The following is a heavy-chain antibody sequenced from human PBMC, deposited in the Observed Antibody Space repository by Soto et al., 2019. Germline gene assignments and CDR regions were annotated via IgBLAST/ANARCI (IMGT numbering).Heavy chain of an antibody. V-gene: IGHV1-69*01. CDR2: IIPLFGTA. CDR3: ARGLRGDTVYYHYGMAA. CDR1: GGTFSSYA. J-gene: IGHJ6*02. D-gene: IGHD2-15*01. Sequence: QVQLVQSGAEVKKPGSSVKVSCKASGGTFSSYAFSWVRQAPGQGLEWMGGIIPLFGTANYAQKFQGRVTIHEDESTRKAYMEMSSLGSEDTAVYYCARGLRGDTVYYHYGMAAWGQGTTVTVSS.